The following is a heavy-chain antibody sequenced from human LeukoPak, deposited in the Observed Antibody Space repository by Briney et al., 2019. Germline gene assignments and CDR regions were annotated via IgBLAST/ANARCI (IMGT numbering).Heavy chain of an antibody. CDR2: ISATGVST. CDR3: TRFLDYYDSSGYYGIDY. D-gene: IGHD3-22*01. J-gene: IGHJ4*02. V-gene: IGHV3-23*01. CDR1: GFTFSSYA. Sequence: GGSLRLSCAASGFTFSSYAMGWVRQAPGKGLEWVSSISATGVSTYFAASVRGRFTISRDNSKNTQYLQMNSLRAEDTAVYYCTRFLDYYDSSGYYGIDYWGQGTLVTVSS.